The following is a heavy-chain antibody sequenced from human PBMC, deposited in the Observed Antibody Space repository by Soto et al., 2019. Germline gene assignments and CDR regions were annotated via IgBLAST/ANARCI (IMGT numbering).Heavy chain of an antibody. CDR3: ARQVITMVRGVGLDYGMDV. D-gene: IGHD3-10*01. CDR1: GGSISSYY. V-gene: IGHV4-59*08. J-gene: IGHJ6*02. Sequence: QVQLQESGPGLVKPSETLSLTCTVSGGSISSYYWSWIRQPPGQGLEWIGYIYYSGSTNYNPSLRSRVTISVDTSKNQSSLKLSSVTAADTAVYYCARQVITMVRGVGLDYGMDVWGQGTTVTVSS. CDR2: IYYSGST.